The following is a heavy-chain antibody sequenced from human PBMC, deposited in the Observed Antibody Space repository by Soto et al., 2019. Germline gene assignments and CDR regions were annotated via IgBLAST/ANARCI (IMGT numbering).Heavy chain of an antibody. CDR2: ISSSSSYI. D-gene: IGHD1-26*01. CDR1: GFTFSSYS. Sequence: EVQLVESGGGLVKPGGSLRLSCAASGFTFSSYSMNWVRQAPGKGLEWVSSISSSSSYIYYADSVKGRFTISRDNAKNSLYLQMNSLRAEDMAVYYCARDHVGATAFDYWGQGTLVTVSS. V-gene: IGHV3-21*01. CDR3: ARDHVGATAFDY. J-gene: IGHJ4*02.